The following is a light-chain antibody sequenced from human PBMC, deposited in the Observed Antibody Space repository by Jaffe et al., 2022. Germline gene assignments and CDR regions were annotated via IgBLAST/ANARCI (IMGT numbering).Light chain of an antibody. CDR2: GAS. CDR1: QSVTRN. J-gene: IGKJ1*01. Sequence: EILMTQSPVTLSVSPGERATLSCRASQSVTRNLAWYQQKPGQAPRLLIYGASTRATGIPARFSGSGSGTEFTLTISSLQSEDFAVYYCQQYNNWPPWTFGQGTKVEIK. CDR3: QQYNNWPPWT. V-gene: IGKV3-15*01.